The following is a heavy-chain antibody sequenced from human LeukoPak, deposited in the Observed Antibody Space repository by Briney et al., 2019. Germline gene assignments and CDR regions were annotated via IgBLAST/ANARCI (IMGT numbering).Heavy chain of an antibody. V-gene: IGHV1-2*02. D-gene: IGHD3-10*01. CDR3: ARFIMVLGVIRYWFDS. J-gene: IGHJ5*01. Sequence: ASVKVSCKASGYTFTDYYIHWVRQAPGQGLEWMGWINPNVGATNYAQKFQGRVTMARDTSISTACMELRRLRSDDTAVYYCARFIMVLGVIRYWFDSWGQGTLVTVSS. CDR1: GYTFTDYY. CDR2: INPNVGAT.